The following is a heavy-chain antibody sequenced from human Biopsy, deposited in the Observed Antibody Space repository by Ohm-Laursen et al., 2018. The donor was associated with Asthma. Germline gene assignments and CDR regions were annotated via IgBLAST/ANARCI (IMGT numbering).Heavy chain of an antibody. CDR1: GFTFNYYS. CDR2: ISSGTTYI. Sequence: ESLRISCKASGFTFNYYSINWVRQAPGKGLEWVASISSGTTYIYYADSVKGRFTISRDNGKNSLFLQMSSLRAEDTAVYYCARDSGGDWSCSDRRCDYYYTYAMDVWGQGTTVTVSS. CDR3: ARDSGGDWSCSDRRCDYYYTYAMDV. V-gene: IGHV3-21*01. D-gene: IGHD2-15*01. J-gene: IGHJ6*02.